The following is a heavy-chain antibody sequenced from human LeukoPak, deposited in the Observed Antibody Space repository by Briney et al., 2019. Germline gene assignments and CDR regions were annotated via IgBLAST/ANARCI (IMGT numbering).Heavy chain of an antibody. J-gene: IGHJ6*03. D-gene: IGHD3-10*01. CDR1: GGSFSGYY. CDR2: INHSGST. CDR3: ARAWMVDYYYMDV. V-gene: IGHV4-34*01. Sequence: PSETLSLTCAVYGGSFSGYYWSWIRQPPGKGLEWIGEINHSGSTNYNPSLKSRVTISVDTSKNQFSPKLSSVTAADTAVYYCARAWMVDYYYMDVWGKGTTVTVSS.